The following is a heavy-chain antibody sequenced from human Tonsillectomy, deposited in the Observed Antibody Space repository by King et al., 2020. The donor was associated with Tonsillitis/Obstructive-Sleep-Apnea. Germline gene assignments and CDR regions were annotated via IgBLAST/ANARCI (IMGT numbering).Heavy chain of an antibody. CDR1: GYTFTNNA. D-gene: IGHD7-27*01. CDR2: INTNTGNP. Sequence: QLVQSGSELKKPGASVKVSCKASGYTFTNNAMNWVRQAPGQGLEWMGWINTNTGNPMYAQGFTGRFVFSLDTSVSTAYLQISSLKAEDTAVYYCARDYSWGRAEAFDSWGQGTMVTVSS. V-gene: IGHV7-4-1*02. CDR3: ARDYSWGRAEAFDS. J-gene: IGHJ3*02.